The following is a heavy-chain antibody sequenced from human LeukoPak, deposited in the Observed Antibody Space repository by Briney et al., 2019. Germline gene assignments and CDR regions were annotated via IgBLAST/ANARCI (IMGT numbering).Heavy chain of an antibody. CDR1: GGSISNTFYY. CDR2: IYHSGST. J-gene: IGHJ5*02. D-gene: IGHD6-13*01. CDR3: ARGYSSSWYFNWFDP. V-gene: IGHV4-39*07. Sequence: SETLSLTCTVSGGSISNTFYYWGWIRQPPGKGLEWIGTIYHSGSTYYNPSLKSRVTISVDTSKNQFSLKLSSVTAADTAVYYCARGYSSSWYFNWFDPWGQGTLVTVSS.